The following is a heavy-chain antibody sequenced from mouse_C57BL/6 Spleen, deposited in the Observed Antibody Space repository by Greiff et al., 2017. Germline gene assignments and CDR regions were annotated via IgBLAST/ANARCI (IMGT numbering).Heavy chain of an antibody. CDR2: INPSSGYT. CDR1: GYSFTGYT. D-gene: IGHD2-10*02. Sequence: QVQLQQSGAELARPGASVKISCKASGYSFTGYTMNWVKQRPGKSLEWIGYINPSSGYTTYNQKFKDKATLTADKSSSTAYMQLRSLTSEDSAVYYCAKSSIPYEYRGQGTTLT. J-gene: IGHJ2*01. V-gene: IGHV1-4*01. CDR3: AKSSIPYEY.